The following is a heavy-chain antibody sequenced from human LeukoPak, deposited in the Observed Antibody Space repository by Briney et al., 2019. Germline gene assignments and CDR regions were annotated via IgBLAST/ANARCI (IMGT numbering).Heavy chain of an antibody. CDR2: TYYRSQWYN. CDR3: ARVNNWTGEPDSGFDH. D-gene: IGHD1-14*01. V-gene: IGHV6-1*01. Sequence: SQTLSLTCAISGDSVSSKTAAWNWIRQSPSRGLEWLGRTYYRSQWYNDYAVSVKSRITINPDTSKNQFSLHLNSVTPEDTAVYYCARVNNWTGEPDSGFDHWGQGTLVTVSS. CDR1: GDSVSSKTAA. J-gene: IGHJ4*02.